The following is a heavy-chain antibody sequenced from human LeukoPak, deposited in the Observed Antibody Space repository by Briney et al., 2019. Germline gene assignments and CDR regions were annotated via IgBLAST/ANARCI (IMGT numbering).Heavy chain of an antibody. V-gene: IGHV3-33*01. CDR2: MWVDGSNI. Sequence: RSLRLSCAAAGFNFSSYCMHWDSQAPSKGLDWVTSMWVDGSNIHYADYVKRRATISRDNSKSALYLKMNSLRAEDTAIYYCARDSLPMAVTGPFDNWGQGALVTVSS. CDR1: GFNFSSYC. J-gene: IGHJ4*02. D-gene: IGHD6-19*01. CDR3: ARDSLPMAVTGPFDN.